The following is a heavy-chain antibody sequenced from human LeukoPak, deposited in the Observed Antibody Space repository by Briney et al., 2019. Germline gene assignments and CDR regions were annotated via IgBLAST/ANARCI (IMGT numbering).Heavy chain of an antibody. J-gene: IGHJ4*02. D-gene: IGHD2-2*01. CDR2: ISGSGGST. V-gene: IGHV3-23*01. Sequence: GSLRLSCAASGFTFSSYAMSWVRQAPGKGLEWVSAISGSGGSTYYADSVKGRFTISRDNSKNTLYLQINSLRAEDTAVYYCAKGRGRSIVVVPAVPLDYWGQGTLVTVSS. CDR1: GFTFSSYA. CDR3: AKGRGRSIVVVPAVPLDY.